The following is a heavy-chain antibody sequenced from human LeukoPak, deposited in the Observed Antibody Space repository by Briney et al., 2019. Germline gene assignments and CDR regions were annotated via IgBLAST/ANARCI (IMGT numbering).Heavy chain of an antibody. CDR3: AKDRDDYGVFDY. J-gene: IGHJ4*02. CDR1: GSTFSSYG. Sequence: GGSLRLSCAASGSTFSSYGVHWVRQAPGKGLEWVAVISYDGSNKYYADSVKGRFTISRDNSKNTLYLQMNSLRAEDTAVYYCAKDRDDYGVFDYWGQGTLVTVSS. CDR2: ISYDGSNK. D-gene: IGHD4-17*01. V-gene: IGHV3-30*18.